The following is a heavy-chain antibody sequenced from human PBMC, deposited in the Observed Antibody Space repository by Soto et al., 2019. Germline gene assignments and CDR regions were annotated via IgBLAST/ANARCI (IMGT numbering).Heavy chain of an antibody. J-gene: IGHJ5*02. CDR3: AKPSGSYPDNWFDP. D-gene: IGHD1-26*01. Sequence: LRLSCAASGFTFSSYAMSWVRQAPGKGLEWVSAISGSGGSTYYADSVKGRFTISRDNSKNTLYLQMNSLRAEDTAVYYCAKPSGSYPDNWFDPWGQGTLVTVSS. V-gene: IGHV3-23*01. CDR2: ISGSGGST. CDR1: GFTFSSYA.